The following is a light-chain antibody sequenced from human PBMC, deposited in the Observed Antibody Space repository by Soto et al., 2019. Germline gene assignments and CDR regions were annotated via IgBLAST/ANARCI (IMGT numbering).Light chain of an antibody. CDR1: QSVGSY. CDR3: KQRNNWTRIT. V-gene: IGKV3-11*01. CDR2: DAS. J-gene: IGKJ5*01. Sequence: EVLLTQSPATLSLSPGERATLSCRASQSVGSYLAWYQQKPGQAPRLLIYDASKRATDIPTRFSGSGSGTDFTLTISSLEPEDFAFYYCKQRNNWTRITFGQGTRLEIK.